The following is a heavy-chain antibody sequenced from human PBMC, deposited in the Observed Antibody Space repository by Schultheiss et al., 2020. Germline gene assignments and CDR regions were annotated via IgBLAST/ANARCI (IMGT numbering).Heavy chain of an antibody. J-gene: IGHJ6*02. V-gene: IGHV2-70*01. CDR2: IDWDDDK. Sequence: CGPTLVKPTQTLTLTCTFSGFSLSTSGMCVSWIRQPPGKALEWLALIDWDDDKYYSTSLKTRLTISKDTSKNQVVLTMTNMDPVDTATYYCARIDRATGYYYGMDVWGQGTTVTVSS. CDR1: GFSLSTSGMC. CDR3: ARIDRATGYYYGMDV. D-gene: IGHD5-12*01.